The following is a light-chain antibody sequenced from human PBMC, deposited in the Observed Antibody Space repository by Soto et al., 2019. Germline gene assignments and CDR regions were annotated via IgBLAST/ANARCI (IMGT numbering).Light chain of an antibody. CDR1: SSDVGAYKY. Sequence: QSALTQPASVSGSPGQSITISCTGTSSDVGAYKYVYWYQQHPDKAPRLMIYEVNNRPSGVSSRFSGSKSGNTASLTISGLRAEDEADYYCSSYTTYSTVVFGGGTKLTVL. J-gene: IGLJ2*01. CDR3: SSYTTYSTVV. CDR2: EVN. V-gene: IGLV2-14*01.